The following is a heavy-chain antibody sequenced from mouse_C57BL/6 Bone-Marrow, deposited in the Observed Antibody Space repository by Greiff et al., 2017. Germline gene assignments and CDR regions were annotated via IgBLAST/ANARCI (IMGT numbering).Heavy chain of an antibody. V-gene: IGHV1-19*01. Sequence: EVQLQQSGPVLVKPGASVKMSCKASGYTFTDYYMNWVKQSHGKSLEWIGVINPYNGGTSYNQKFKGKATLTVDKSSSTAYMELNSLTSEDYAVYYCARPKSNYYGSSFDYWGQGTTLTVSS. CDR2: INPYNGGT. J-gene: IGHJ2*01. D-gene: IGHD1-1*01. CDR1: GYTFTDYY. CDR3: ARPKSNYYGSSFDY.